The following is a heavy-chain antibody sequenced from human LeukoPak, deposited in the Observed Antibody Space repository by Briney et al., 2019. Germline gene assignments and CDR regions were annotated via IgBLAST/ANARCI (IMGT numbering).Heavy chain of an antibody. V-gene: IGHV3-33*08. Sequence: PGGSLRLSCAASGFTFSSYGIHWVRQAPGKGLEWMAVIWYDGSNKYYADSVKGRFTISRDNSKNTLYLQMNSLRAEDTAIYYCARDGTYDGIDFDCWGQGTLVTVSS. CDR2: IWYDGSNK. D-gene: IGHD5-12*01. J-gene: IGHJ4*02. CDR1: GFTFSSYG. CDR3: ARDGTYDGIDFDC.